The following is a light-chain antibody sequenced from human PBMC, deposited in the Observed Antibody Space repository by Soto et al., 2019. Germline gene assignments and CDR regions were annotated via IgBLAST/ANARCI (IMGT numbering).Light chain of an antibody. CDR3: QQYSSSPLT. V-gene: IGKV3-20*01. CDR1: QSVSTN. CDR2: SAS. Sequence: EIVMTQFPATLSESPGERVTLSCRASQSVSTNVAWYQQKPGEAPRLLIHSASSRATGIPDRFSGSGSGTDFTLTISRLEPEDFAVYYCQQYSSSPLTFGGGTKVDIK. J-gene: IGKJ4*01.